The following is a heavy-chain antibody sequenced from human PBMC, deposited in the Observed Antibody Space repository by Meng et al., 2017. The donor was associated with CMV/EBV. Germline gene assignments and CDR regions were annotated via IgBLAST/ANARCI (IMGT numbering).Heavy chain of an antibody. CDR3: ARTGVFSRGKVVWFDP. D-gene: IGHD1-14*01. CDR2: INSDGSST. Sequence: GGSLRLSCAASGFTFSSYWMPWVRQAPGKGLVWVSRINSDGSSTSYADSVKGRFTISRDNAKNTLYLQMNSLRAEDTAVYYCARTGVFSRGKVVWFDPWGQGTLVTVSS. J-gene: IGHJ5*02. CDR1: GFTFSSYW. V-gene: IGHV3-74*01.